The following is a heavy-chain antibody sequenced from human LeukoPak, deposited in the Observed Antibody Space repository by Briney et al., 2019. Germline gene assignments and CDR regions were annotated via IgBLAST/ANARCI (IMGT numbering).Heavy chain of an antibody. J-gene: IGHJ4*02. Sequence: PSETLSLTCTVSGGSISSYYWSWIRQPPGKGLEWIGYIYYSGSTNYNPSLKSRVTISVDTSKNQFSLKLSAVTAADTAVYYCATSVDFGVVIDWGQGTLVTVSS. CDR3: ATSVDFGVVID. CDR1: GGSISSYY. V-gene: IGHV4-59*08. CDR2: IYYSGST. D-gene: IGHD3-3*01.